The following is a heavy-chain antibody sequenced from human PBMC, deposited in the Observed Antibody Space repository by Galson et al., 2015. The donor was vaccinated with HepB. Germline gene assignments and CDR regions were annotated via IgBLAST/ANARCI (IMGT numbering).Heavy chain of an antibody. CDR3: ARLGYYGSGSYIPGYDFDY. V-gene: IGHV5-51*01. J-gene: IGHJ4*02. CDR2: IYPGDSDT. CDR1: GYSFTSYW. Sequence: QSGAEVKKPGESLKISCKGSGYSFTSYWIGWVRQMPGKGLEWMGIIYPGDSDTRYSPSFQGQVTISADKSISTAYLQWSSLKTSDTAMYYCARLGYYGSGSYIPGYDFDYWGQGTLVTVSS. D-gene: IGHD3-10*01.